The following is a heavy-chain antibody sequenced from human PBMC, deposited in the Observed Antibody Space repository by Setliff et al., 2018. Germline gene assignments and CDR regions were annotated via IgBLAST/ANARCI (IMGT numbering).Heavy chain of an antibody. CDR2: MNPNSGNT. CDR1: GYTFTNFG. J-gene: IGHJ6*03. D-gene: IGHD3-10*01. V-gene: IGHV1-8*01. Sequence: ASVKVSCKTSGYTFTNFGISWVRQAPGQGLEWMGWMNPNSGNTGYAQKFQGRVTITADESTSTAYMELSSLGSEDTAVYYCAGGQPLVRKYYYYMDVWGKGTTVTVSS. CDR3: AGGQPLVRKYYYYMDV.